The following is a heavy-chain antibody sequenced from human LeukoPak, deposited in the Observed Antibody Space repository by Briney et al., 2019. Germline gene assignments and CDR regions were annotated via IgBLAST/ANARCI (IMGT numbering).Heavy chain of an antibody. D-gene: IGHD3-10*01. CDR2: IYSGGGT. CDR1: GFSVSSNY. Sequence: GGSLRLSCAASGFSVSSNYMSWVRQAPGKGLEWVSIIYSGGGTYYADSAKGRFTISRDNSKNTLYLQMNSLKTEDTAVYYCTRSIWGTMVRGAWFDPWGQGTLVTVSS. J-gene: IGHJ5*02. V-gene: IGHV3-53*01. CDR3: TRSIWGTMVRGAWFDP.